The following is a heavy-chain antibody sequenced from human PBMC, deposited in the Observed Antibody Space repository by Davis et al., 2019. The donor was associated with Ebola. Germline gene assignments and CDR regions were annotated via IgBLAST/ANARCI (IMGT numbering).Heavy chain of an antibody. CDR3: ARDWWGSSSWYAF. CDR1: GYTFSDYH. Sequence: ASVKVSCKASGYTFSDYHIHWVRQAPGQGLEWMGKIDSKRESSSYAQKFQGRVSLTRDTSRNTVYMEVNSLRFEDTAVYFCARDWWGSSSWYAFWGQGTLVTVSS. D-gene: IGHD6-13*01. CDR2: IDSKRESS. J-gene: IGHJ4*02. V-gene: IGHV1-46*01.